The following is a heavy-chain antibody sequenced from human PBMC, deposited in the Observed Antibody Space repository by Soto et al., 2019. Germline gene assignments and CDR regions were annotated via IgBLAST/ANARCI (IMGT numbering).Heavy chain of an antibody. V-gene: IGHV4-38-2*01. CDR1: GYSISSGYY. D-gene: IGHD6-13*01. Sequence: PSETLSLTCVVSGYSISSGYYWGWIGQPPVKGLEWIGSIYHSGTTYYNPPLKSQVTISLDTSRNQFSLKLTSVTAADTAVYYCARSLLTSSWYAGSWGQGTLVT. J-gene: IGHJ5*02. CDR2: IYHSGTT. CDR3: ARSLLTSSWYAGS.